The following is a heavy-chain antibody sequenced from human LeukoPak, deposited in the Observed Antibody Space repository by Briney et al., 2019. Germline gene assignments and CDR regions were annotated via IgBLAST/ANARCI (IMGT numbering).Heavy chain of an antibody. CDR2: TSGSGGRS. J-gene: IGHJ4*02. D-gene: IGHD5-24*01. V-gene: IGHV3-23*01. CDR3: AKGGPQFFDY. Sequence: GGSLRLSCVVSGFTFSDYAMSWVRQAPGKGLEWVSTTSGSGGRSYSEDPVKGRFTISRDNSRNTLYLQMNSLRVEDTAIYYCAKGGPQFFDYWGQGTLVTVSS. CDR1: GFTFSDYA.